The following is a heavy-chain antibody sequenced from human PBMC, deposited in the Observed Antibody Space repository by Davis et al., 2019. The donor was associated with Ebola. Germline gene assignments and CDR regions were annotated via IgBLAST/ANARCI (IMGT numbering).Heavy chain of an antibody. CDR1: GFTFSSYW. D-gene: IGHD5-24*01. J-gene: IGHJ4*02. CDR3: ARRRDGYKTFDY. CDR2: INSDGSST. Sequence: PGGSLRLSCAASGFTFSSYWMHWVRQAPGKGLVWVSRINSDGSSTSYADSVKGRFTISRDNAKNTLYLQMNSLRAEDTAVYYCARRRDGYKTFDYWGQGTLVTVSS. V-gene: IGHV3-74*01.